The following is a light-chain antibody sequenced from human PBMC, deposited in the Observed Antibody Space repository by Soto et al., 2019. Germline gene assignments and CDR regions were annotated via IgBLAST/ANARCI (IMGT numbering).Light chain of an antibody. J-gene: IGLJ3*02. V-gene: IGLV1-44*01. CDR2: SNN. Sequence: QSVLTQPPSASGTPEQRVTISCSGSSSNIGSNTVNWYQQLPGTAPKLLIYSNNQRPSGVPDRFSGSKSGTSASLAISGLQSEDEADYYCAAWDDSLKRVFGGGTKLTVL. CDR3: AAWDDSLKRV. CDR1: SSNIGSNT.